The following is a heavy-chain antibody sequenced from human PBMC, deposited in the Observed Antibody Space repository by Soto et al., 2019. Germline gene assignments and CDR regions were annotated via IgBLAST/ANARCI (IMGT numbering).Heavy chain of an antibody. CDR2: IYPGDSDT. Sequence: GESLKISCKGSGYSFTSYWIGWVRQMPGKGLEWMGIIYPGDSDTRYSPSFQGQVTISADKSISTAYLQWSSLKASDTAMYYCPTNSGESPIHPQDGMDVWGQGTTVTVSS. CDR3: PTNSGESPIHPQDGMDV. CDR1: GYSFTSYW. V-gene: IGHV5-51*01. J-gene: IGHJ6*02. D-gene: IGHD1-26*01.